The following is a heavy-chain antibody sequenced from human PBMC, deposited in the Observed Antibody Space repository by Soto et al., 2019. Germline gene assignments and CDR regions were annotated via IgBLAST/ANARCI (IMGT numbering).Heavy chain of an antibody. J-gene: IGHJ5*02. CDR1: GFTFSSHW. Sequence: PGGSLRLSCAASGFTFSSHWMHWVRQDPGKGLVWVSGVNADGSSTTYVDSVKGRFTISRDNAKNTLFLQMNSLRAEDTAVYYCARGLVRIDPWGQGXLVTVYS. CDR3: ARGLVRIDP. V-gene: IGHV3-74*01. D-gene: IGHD3-16*02. CDR2: VNADGSST.